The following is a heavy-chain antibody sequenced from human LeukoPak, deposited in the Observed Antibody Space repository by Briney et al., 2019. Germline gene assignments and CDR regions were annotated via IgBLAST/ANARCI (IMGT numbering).Heavy chain of an antibody. D-gene: IGHD3-16*01. Sequence: SETLSLTCTVSGASVYDNSYNWGWVRQPPGKGLEWIGYIYYSGSTNYNPSLKSRVTISVDTSKNQFSLKLSSVTAADTAVYYRARTSLIWYFDLWGRGTLVTVSS. CDR3: ARTSLIWYFDL. J-gene: IGHJ2*01. CDR1: GASVYDNSYN. V-gene: IGHV4-61*01. CDR2: IYYSGST.